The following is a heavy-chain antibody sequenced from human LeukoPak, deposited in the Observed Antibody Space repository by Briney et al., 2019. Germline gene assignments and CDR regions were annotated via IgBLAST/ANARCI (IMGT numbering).Heavy chain of an antibody. CDR3: ARAGYSSSWYAQENDY. CDR2: ISYDGSNK. Sequence: PGRSLRLSCAASGFTFSSYAMHWVRQAPGKGLEWVAVISYDGSNKYYADSVKGRFTISRDNSKNTLYLQMNSLRAEDTAVYYCARAGYSSSWYAQENDYWGQGTLVTVSS. J-gene: IGHJ4*02. CDR1: GFTFSSYA. V-gene: IGHV3-30-3*01. D-gene: IGHD6-13*01.